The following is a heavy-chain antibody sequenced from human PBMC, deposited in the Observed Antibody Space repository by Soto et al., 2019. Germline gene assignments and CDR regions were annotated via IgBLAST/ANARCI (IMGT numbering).Heavy chain of an antibody. CDR1: GFTFSSYA. V-gene: IGHV3-30-3*01. Sequence: GGSLRLSCAASGFTFSSYAMHWVRQAPGKGLEWVAVISYDGSNKYYADSVKGRFTISRGNSKNTLYLQMNSLRAEDTAVYSGARDLSVVVAATDAFDIWGQGTMVTVSS. D-gene: IGHD2-15*01. CDR3: ARDLSVVVAATDAFDI. J-gene: IGHJ3*02. CDR2: ISYDGSNK.